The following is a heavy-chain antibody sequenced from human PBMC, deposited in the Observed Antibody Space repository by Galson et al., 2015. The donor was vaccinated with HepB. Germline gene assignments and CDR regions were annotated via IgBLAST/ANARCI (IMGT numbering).Heavy chain of an antibody. CDR3: AKAVGTTRLIFDY. D-gene: IGHD1-26*01. V-gene: IGHV3-23*01. CDR1: GFTFSSYA. J-gene: IGHJ4*02. Sequence: SLRLSCAASGFTFSSYAMSWVRQTPGKGLEWVSFTSASGGTTDYADSAKGRFTISRDNSKNTLYLQMNSLRAEDTAVYYCAKAVGTTRLIFDYWGPETLVTVSS. CDR2: TSASGGTT.